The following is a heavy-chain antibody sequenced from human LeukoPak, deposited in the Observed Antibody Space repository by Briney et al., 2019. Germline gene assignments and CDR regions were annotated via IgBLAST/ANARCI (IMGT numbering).Heavy chain of an antibody. V-gene: IGHV3-21*01. D-gene: IGHD2-15*01. CDR3: ARDSLVVVAANPDY. CDR2: ISSSSSYI. J-gene: IGHJ4*02. Sequence: GGSLRLSCAASGFPFSSYSMNWVRQAPGKGLEWVSSISSSSSYIYYADSVKGRFTISRDNAKNSLYLQMNSLRAEDTAVYYCARDSLVVVAANPDYWGQGTLVTVSS. CDR1: GFPFSSYS.